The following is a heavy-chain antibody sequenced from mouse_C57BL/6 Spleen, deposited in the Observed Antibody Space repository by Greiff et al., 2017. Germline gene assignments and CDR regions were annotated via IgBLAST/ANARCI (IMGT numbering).Heavy chain of an antibody. Sequence: EVKLQESGGGLVQPKGSLKLSCAASGFSFNTYAMNWVRQAPGKGLEWVARIRSKSNNYATYYADSVKDRFTISRDDSESMLYLQMNNLKTEDTAMYYCVSFITAYWGQGTLVTVSA. CDR3: VSFITAY. D-gene: IGHD1-1*01. CDR1: GFSFNTYA. V-gene: IGHV10-1*01. CDR2: IRSKSNNYAT. J-gene: IGHJ3*01.